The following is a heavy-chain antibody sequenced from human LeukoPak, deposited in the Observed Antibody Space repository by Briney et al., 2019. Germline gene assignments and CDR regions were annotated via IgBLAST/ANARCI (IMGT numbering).Heavy chain of an antibody. V-gene: IGHV3-30*03. Sequence: GGSLRLSCAASGFTFSSYGMHWVRQAPGKGLEWVAVISYDGSNKYYADSVKGRFTIFRDNAKNTLYLQLNSLRAEDTAVYYCTTAGPHESFDYWGQGTLVTVSS. CDR1: GFTFSSYG. CDR2: ISYDGSNK. J-gene: IGHJ4*02. CDR3: TTAGPHESFDY.